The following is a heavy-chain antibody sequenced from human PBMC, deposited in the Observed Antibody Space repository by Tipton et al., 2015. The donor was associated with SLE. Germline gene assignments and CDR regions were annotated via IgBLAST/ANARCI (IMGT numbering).Heavy chain of an antibody. CDR2: ISQTGTVT. J-gene: IGHJ3*02. CDR3: ARGILGDPVAFDM. V-gene: IGHV3-11*04. Sequence: SLRLSCAASGFTFSDYYMTWIRQAPGKGLECVSYISQTGTVTNYGDPVKGRFTISRDNARSSLYLQMDSLTVEDTAVYYCARGILGDPVAFDMWGQGTMAIVSS. D-gene: IGHD1-26*01. CDR1: GFTFSDYY.